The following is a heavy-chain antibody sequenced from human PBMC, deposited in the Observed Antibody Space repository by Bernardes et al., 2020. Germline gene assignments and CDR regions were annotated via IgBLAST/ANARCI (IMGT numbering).Heavy chain of an antibody. CDR2: IYNSGST. CDR1: GGSVSSGSYY. D-gene: IGHD2-2*02. Sequence: SETLSLTRTVSGGSVSSGSYYWSWIRQPPGKGLEWIGCIYNSGSTDYNPSLKSRVTISVDTSKNQFSLKLSSVTAADTAVYYCASPDCSSTSCYTGSWYFDLWGRGTLVTVSS. J-gene: IGHJ2*01. V-gene: IGHV4-61*01. CDR3: ASPDCSSTSCYTGSWYFDL.